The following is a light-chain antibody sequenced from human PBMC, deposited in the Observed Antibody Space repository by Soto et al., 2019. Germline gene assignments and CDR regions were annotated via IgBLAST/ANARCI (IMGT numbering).Light chain of an antibody. Sequence: SYELTQPPSVSVSPGQTASITCSGDKLGDKYACWYQQKPGQSPVLVIYQDSKRPSGIPERFSGSNSGNTATLTISGTQPMDEADYHCQAWDSSTVVFGGGTKLTVL. CDR3: QAWDSSTVV. CDR1: KLGDKY. J-gene: IGLJ2*01. CDR2: QDS. V-gene: IGLV3-1*01.